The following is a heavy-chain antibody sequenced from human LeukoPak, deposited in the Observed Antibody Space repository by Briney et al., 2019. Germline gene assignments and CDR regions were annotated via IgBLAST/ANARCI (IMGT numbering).Heavy chain of an antibody. CDR3: AGGYCSSTSCYVSDY. V-gene: IGHV1-69*06. CDR2: IIPIFGTA. CDR1: GGTFSSYA. J-gene: IGHJ4*02. Sequence: GASVKVSCKASGGTFSSYAISWVRQAPGQGLEWMGGIIPIFGTASYAQKFQGRVTITADKSTSTAYMELSSLRSEDTAVYYCAGGYCSSTSCYVSDYWGQGTLVTVSS. D-gene: IGHD2-2*01.